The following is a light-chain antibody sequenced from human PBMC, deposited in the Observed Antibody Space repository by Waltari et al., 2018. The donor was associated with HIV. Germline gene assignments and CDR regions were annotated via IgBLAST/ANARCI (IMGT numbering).Light chain of an antibody. CDR3: QSYDTSLSGVV. CDR2: GDC. J-gene: IGLJ3*02. Sequence: QSVLTQPPSLSGAPGQRVTISCTGSSSNIGTGYEVHWYQQLPGTAPKLLICGDCNRPSGVPDRFSGSKSGTSASLAITGLQAEDEAVYYCQSYDTSLSGVVCGGGTKLTVL. CDR1: SSNIGTGYE. V-gene: IGLV1-40*01.